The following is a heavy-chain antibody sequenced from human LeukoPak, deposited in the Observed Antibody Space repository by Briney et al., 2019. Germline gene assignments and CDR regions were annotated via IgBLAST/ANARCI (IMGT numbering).Heavy chain of an antibody. CDR3: ARHHSSIWAPFDY. CDR1: GYSFTSYW. CDR2: IDPSDSYT. D-gene: IGHD6-13*01. Sequence: GESLKISCKGSGYSFTSYWISWVRQMPRKGLEWMGKIDPSDSYTNYSPSFQGHVTISADRSTSTAYLQWSSLKASDTAMYYCARHHSSIWAPFDYWGQGTLVTVSS. V-gene: IGHV5-10-1*01. J-gene: IGHJ4*02.